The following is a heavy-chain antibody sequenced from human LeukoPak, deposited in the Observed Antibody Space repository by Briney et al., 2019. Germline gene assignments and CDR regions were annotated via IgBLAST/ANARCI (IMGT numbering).Heavy chain of an antibody. J-gene: IGHJ3*02. D-gene: IGHD3-10*01. CDR2: IKQDGSEK. Sequence: SGGSLRLSCAASGFTFSRYWMSWVRQAPGKGLEWVANIKQDGSEKYYVDSVKGRFTISRDNAKNSLYLQMNSLRAEDTAVYYCARVLLWPIDAFDIWGQGTMVTVSS. CDR3: ARVLLWPIDAFDI. V-gene: IGHV3-7*01. CDR1: GFTFSRYW.